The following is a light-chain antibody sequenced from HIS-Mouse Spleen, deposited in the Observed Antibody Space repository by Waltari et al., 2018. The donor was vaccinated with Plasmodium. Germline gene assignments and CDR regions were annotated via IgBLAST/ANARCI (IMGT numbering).Light chain of an antibody. J-gene: IGLJ3*02. Sequence: SYDLTQPPSVSVSPGQTAMITCSGDALPNIYAYWYQQKSGRAPVLVIYADSKRPSRIPQRFSGASSCTMANWTISGAQVEEEADYYCDSKDSSGNHRVFGGGTKLT. CDR3: DSKDSSGNHRV. V-gene: IGLV3-10*01. CDR1: ALPNIY. CDR2: ADS.